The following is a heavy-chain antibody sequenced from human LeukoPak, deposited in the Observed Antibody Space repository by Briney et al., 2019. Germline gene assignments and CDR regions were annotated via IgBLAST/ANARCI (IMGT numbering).Heavy chain of an antibody. CDR2: IYPYDSDT. J-gene: IGHJ4*02. D-gene: IGHD3-16*01. Sequence: ESLKISCVGSGYSFTSYWIAWVRQMPGKGLEWMGIIYPYDSDTRYSPSFRGQVTISADKSISTAYLQWSSLKASDTAMYYCARRGILDDYSFLLDYWGQGTLVTVSS. CDR3: ARRGILDDYSFLLDY. V-gene: IGHV5-51*01. CDR1: GYSFTSYW.